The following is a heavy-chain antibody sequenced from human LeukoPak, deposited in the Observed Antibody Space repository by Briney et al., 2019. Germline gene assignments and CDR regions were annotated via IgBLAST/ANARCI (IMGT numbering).Heavy chain of an antibody. CDR1: GFTVSSTF. CDR3: ARHPYNWGSFDY. V-gene: IGHV3-53*01. CDR2: LYNGDTT. D-gene: IGHD7-27*01. J-gene: IGHJ4*02. Sequence: GGSLRLSCAASGFTVSSTFMSWVRQAPGMGLEWISVLYNGDTTYYTDSVKGRFTISRDNSNNMLFLQMNNLRADDAAVYYCARHPYNWGSFDYWGQGTLVTVSS.